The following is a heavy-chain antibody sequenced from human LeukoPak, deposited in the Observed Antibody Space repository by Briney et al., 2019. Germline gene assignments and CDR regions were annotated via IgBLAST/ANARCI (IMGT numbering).Heavy chain of an antibody. Sequence: PSETLSLTCNVSGDSITSGGLYWAWIRQSPGKGLEWIGNVYYSGSTQYNPSLRGRVSISMDMTKNQFSLNLNSVSVTDTAIYYCARRDYAAWFDPWGQGTLVTVSS. V-gene: IGHV4-39*01. CDR1: GDSITSGGLY. CDR2: VYYSGST. J-gene: IGHJ5*02. D-gene: IGHD4/OR15-4a*01. CDR3: ARRDYAAWFDP.